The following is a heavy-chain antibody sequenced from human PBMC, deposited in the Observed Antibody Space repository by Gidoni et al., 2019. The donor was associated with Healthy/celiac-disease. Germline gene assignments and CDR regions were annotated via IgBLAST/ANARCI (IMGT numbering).Heavy chain of an antibody. CDR1: GFTFSSYA. J-gene: IGHJ4*02. CDR3: AKCGYSYGLHPHDY. D-gene: IGHD5-18*01. Sequence: EVQLLESGGGLVQPGGSLRLSCAASGFTFSSYAMRWVRQAPGKGLEWVSAISGSGGSTYYADSVKGRFTISRDNSKNTLYLQMNSLRAEDTAVYYCAKCGYSYGLHPHDYWGQGTLVTVSS. CDR2: ISGSGGST. V-gene: IGHV3-23*01.